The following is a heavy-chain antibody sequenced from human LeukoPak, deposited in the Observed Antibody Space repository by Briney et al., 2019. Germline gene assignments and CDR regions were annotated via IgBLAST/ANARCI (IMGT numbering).Heavy chain of an antibody. CDR3: ARGPGGSYYYYYYMDV. J-gene: IGHJ6*03. Sequence: PSETLSLTCTVSGGSISSSSYYWGWIRQPPGKGLEWIGSIYHSGSTYYNPSLKSRVTISVDTSKNQFSLKLSSVTAADTAVYYCARGPGGSYYYYYYMDVWGKGTTVTVSS. V-gene: IGHV4-39*07. CDR1: GGSISSSSYY. CDR2: IYHSGST. D-gene: IGHD3-16*01.